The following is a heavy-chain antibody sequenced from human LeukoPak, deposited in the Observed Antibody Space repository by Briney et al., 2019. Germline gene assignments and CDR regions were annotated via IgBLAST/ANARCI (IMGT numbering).Heavy chain of an antibody. D-gene: IGHD4-23*01. CDR3: ARVSRWTVDY. CDR2: INSDGSNT. CDR1: GFTFSSYW. V-gene: IGHV3-74*01. Sequence: GGSLRLSCAASGFTFSSYWMHWVRQAPGKGLVWVSRINSDGSNTNYADSVKGRFTISRDNAKNTLYLQMDSLRTEDTAVYYCARVSRWTVDYWGQGTLVTVSS. J-gene: IGHJ4*02.